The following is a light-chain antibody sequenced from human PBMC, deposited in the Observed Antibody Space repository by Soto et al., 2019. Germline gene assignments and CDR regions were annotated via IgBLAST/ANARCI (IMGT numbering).Light chain of an antibody. Sequence: QSALTQPASVSGSPGQSITISCTGISSDVATYKYVSWYQQHPGKAPKLMIYEVSNRPSGVSNRFSGSKSGNTASLTISGLQAEDEADYYCNSYTSSSPYVFGTGTKLTVL. J-gene: IGLJ1*01. CDR2: EVS. CDR1: SSDVATYKY. CDR3: NSYTSSSPYV. V-gene: IGLV2-14*01.